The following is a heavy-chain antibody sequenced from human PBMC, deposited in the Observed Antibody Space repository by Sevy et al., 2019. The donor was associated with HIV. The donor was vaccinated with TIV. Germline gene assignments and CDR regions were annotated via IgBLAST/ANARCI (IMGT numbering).Heavy chain of an antibody. CDR3: ATTKDYYDSSGCPFDY. D-gene: IGHD3-22*01. CDR2: LDPEDGET. J-gene: IGHJ4*02. CDR1: GYTLIQLS. V-gene: IGHV1-24*01. Sequence: ASVKVSCKVSGYTLIQLSMHWVRQAPGKGLEWMGSLDPEDGETVYAQKFQGRVTMTEDTSTDTAYMELSSLRSEDTAVYFCATTKDYYDSSGCPFDYWGQGTLVTVSS.